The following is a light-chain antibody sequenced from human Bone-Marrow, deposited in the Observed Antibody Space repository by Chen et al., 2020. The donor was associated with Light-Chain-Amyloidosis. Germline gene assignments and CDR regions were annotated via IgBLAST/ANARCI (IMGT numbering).Light chain of an antibody. V-gene: IGKV4-1*01. CDR2: WAS. CDR3: QQYYSTPYT. J-gene: IGKJ2*01. CDR1: ESLLYRSNNKNY. Sequence: DTVMTQSPDPLAVSPGERATINCKSSESLLYRSNNKNYLGWYQQKPGQSPKLLMYWASTRESGVPDRFSGSGSGTDFTLTISSLQAEDVAVYYCQQYYSTPYTFGQGTKLEIQ.